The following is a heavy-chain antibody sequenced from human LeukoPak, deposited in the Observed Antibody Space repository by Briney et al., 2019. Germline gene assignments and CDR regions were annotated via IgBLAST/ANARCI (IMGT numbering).Heavy chain of an antibody. CDR1: GGSIGNDGYY. J-gene: IGHJ4*02. Sequence: SQTLSLTCTVSGGSIGNDGYYWNWLRQHPGRGLEWIAFIYYSGAASYNASLKSRVTISVDTSTNQFSLKLTSVTAADTAVYFCARGRYYGFSGDSWGQGTLVTVSS. D-gene: IGHD3-10*01. CDR3: ARGRYYGFSGDS. CDR2: IYYSGAA. V-gene: IGHV4-31*03.